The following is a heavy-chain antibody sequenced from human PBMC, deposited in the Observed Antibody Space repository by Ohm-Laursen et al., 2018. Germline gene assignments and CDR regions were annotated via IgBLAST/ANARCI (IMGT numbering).Heavy chain of an antibody. D-gene: IGHD3-10*01. CDR1: GFTSSSYW. Sequence: SLRLSCAASGFTSSSYWMGWVRQAPGKGLQWVASMNQDGSQKLYVDSVRGRFTISRDNTKNSLSLEMNTLRAEGTAVYYCAALFYGTGSYWSQGTQVTVSS. J-gene: IGHJ4*02. V-gene: IGHV3-7*01. CDR2: MNQDGSQK. CDR3: AALFYGTGSY.